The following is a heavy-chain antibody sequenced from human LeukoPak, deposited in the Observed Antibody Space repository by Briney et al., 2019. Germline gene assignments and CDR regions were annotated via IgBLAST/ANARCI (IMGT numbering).Heavy chain of an antibody. J-gene: IGHJ4*02. CDR2: MSSNEGST. V-gene: IGHV3-64D*09. Sequence: PGGTVRLPYSAWGFPFSRYAMHWATRPPGGGLVYVSGMSSNEGSTYYADSEKGRFTITRDNSKNTLYLQMSSLRAEDTAVYYCVTPHPGRGLQVDYWGQGTLATVSS. CDR3: VTPHPGRGLQVDY. D-gene: IGHD5-24*01. CDR1: GFPFSRYA.